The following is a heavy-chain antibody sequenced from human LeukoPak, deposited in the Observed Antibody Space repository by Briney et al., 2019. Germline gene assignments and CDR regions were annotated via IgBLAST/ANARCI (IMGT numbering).Heavy chain of an antibody. V-gene: IGHV3-21*04. CDR3: ARDTVYSSSWYGWFDP. Sequence: PGGSLRLSCAASGFTFSSYSMNWVRQAPGKGLEWVSSITSSSSFIYYADSAKGRFTISRDNAKNSLYLQMNSLRAEDTAVYYCARDTVYSSSWYGWFDPWGQGTLVAVSS. D-gene: IGHD6-13*01. J-gene: IGHJ5*02. CDR1: GFTFSSYS. CDR2: ITSSSSFI.